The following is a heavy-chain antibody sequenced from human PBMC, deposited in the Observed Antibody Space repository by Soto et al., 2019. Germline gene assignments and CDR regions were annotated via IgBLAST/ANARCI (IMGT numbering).Heavy chain of an antibody. CDR2: ISGSGGST. D-gene: IGHD2-2*01. V-gene: IGHV3-23*01. J-gene: IGHJ4*02. CDR3: AKVVVVPGKFDY. Sequence: GGSLRLSCAASGFTFSSYAMSWVRQAPGKGLEWVPAISGSGGSTYYADSVKGRFTISRDNSKNTLYLQMNSLRAEDTAVYYCAKVVVVPGKFDYWGQGTLVTSPQ. CDR1: GFTFSSYA.